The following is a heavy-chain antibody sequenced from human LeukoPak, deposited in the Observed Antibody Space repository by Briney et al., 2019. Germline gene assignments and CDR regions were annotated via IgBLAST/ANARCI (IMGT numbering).Heavy chain of an antibody. J-gene: IGHJ6*03. CDR2: INHSGST. Sequence: PSQTLSLTCNVSGDSISNGGYYWSWIRQPPGKGLEWIGEINHSGSTNYNPSLKSRVTISVDTSKNQFSLKLSSVTAADTAVYYCARGAGYCSSTSCPQAPYYYYYMDVWGKGTTVTVSS. D-gene: IGHD2-2*01. CDR3: ARGAGYCSSTSCPQAPYYYYYMDV. CDR1: GDSISNGGYY. V-gene: IGHV4-34*01.